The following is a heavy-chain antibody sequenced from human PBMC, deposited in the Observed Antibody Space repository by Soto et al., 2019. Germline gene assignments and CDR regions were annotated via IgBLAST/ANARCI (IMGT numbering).Heavy chain of an antibody. V-gene: IGHV1-69*12. CDR2: IIPVYRTT. Sequence: QAQLVQSGAEVRKPGSSVRVSCKSSGGRFNTYVITWVRQAPGQGLEWMGGIIPVYRTTMYAQHFEDRVTITADESTSTAYMDVSSLRSEDTAVYYCARGDSRGYYMDVWGQGTTVTVSS. D-gene: IGHD3-10*01. J-gene: IGHJ6*03. CDR3: ARGDSRGYYMDV. CDR1: GGRFNTYV.